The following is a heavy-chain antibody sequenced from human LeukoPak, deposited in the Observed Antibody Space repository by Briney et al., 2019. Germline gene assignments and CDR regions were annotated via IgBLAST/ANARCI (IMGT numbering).Heavy chain of an antibody. D-gene: IGHD3-22*01. CDR1: GFTFGDYA. Sequence: GGSLRVSCTASGFTFGDYAMSWFRQAPGNGLEWVGFIRSKAYGGTTEYAASVKGRFTISRDDSKSIAILQMNSLKTEDTAVYYCTRSPYYDSSGYRNYWGQGTLVTVSS. V-gene: IGHV3-49*03. J-gene: IGHJ4*02. CDR2: IRSKAYGGTT. CDR3: TRSPYYDSSGYRNY.